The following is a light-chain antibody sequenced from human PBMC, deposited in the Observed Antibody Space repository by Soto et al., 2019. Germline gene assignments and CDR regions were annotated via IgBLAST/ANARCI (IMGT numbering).Light chain of an antibody. CDR2: NVS. Sequence: EIAMTQSPATLSVSPGQRATLSCRASQNVNSNLGWYQQKPGHAPSLLMYNVSTRATGFPARFSGSGSGTEFTLTISSLQSEDSAIYYCQQYNTLNTFGQGTKLEIK. J-gene: IGKJ2*01. V-gene: IGKV3-15*01. CDR3: QQYNTLNT. CDR1: QNVNSN.